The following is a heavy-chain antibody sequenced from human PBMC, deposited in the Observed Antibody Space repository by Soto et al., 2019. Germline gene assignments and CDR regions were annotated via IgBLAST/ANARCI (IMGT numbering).Heavy chain of an antibody. D-gene: IGHD2-2*01. J-gene: IGHJ5*02. CDR2: ISSIRTYI. CDR1: GFTFSDYT. Sequence: GGALRLSFAASGFTFSDYTMNWVRQAPGKXLXXVSSISSIRTYIYYADSLKRRLTLHRDKAKYSLYLQMHSLRAEETAIYYCARGPTSTCSSTRCQPKWVDHWGQGTLVTVSS. CDR3: ARGPTSTCSSTRCQPKWVDH. V-gene: IGHV3-21*06.